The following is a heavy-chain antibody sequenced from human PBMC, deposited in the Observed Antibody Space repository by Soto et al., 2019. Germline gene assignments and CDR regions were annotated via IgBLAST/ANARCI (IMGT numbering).Heavy chain of an antibody. V-gene: IGHV4-34*01. CDR1: GGSFSGYY. D-gene: IGHD2-2*02. Sequence: QVQIQQWGAGLLKPSETLSLTCAVYGGSFSGYYWSWIRQPPGKGLEWIGEINHSGSTNYNPSLKSRVTISVDTSKNQFSLKLSSVTAADTAVYYCARANTAIPAHLDYWGQRTLVTVSS. J-gene: IGHJ4*02. CDR2: INHSGST. CDR3: ARANTAIPAHLDY.